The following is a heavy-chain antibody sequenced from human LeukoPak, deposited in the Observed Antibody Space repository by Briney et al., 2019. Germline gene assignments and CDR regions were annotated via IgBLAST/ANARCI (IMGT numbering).Heavy chain of an antibody. V-gene: IGHV6-1*01. J-gene: IGHJ2*01. CDR1: GDSVSSNSAA. CDR3: ARDLRFGYSGYDLYWYFDL. CDR2: TYYRSKWYN. Sequence: SQTLSLTCAISGDSVSSNSAAWNWIRQSPSRGLEWLGRTYYRSKWYNDYAVSVKSRITINPDTSKNQFSLQLNSVTPEDTAVYYCARDLRFGYSGYDLYWYFDLWGRGTLVTVSS. D-gene: IGHD5-12*01.